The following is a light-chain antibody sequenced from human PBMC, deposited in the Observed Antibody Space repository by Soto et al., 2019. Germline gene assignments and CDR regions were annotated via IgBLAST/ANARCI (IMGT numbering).Light chain of an antibody. CDR1: QSVSSY. Sequence: EIVLTQSPATLSVSPGERATLSCRASQSVSSYLAWYQQRPGQAPRLLIHGASSRATGIPARFSGSGSGTEFTLTISSLQPEDFAVYYCQQYNNWPPLTFGGGTKVEIK. CDR3: QQYNNWPPLT. V-gene: IGKV3-15*01. CDR2: GAS. J-gene: IGKJ4*01.